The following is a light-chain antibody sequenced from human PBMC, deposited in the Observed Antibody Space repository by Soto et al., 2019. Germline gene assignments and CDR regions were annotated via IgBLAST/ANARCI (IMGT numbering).Light chain of an antibody. Sequence: DIQMTQSPSTLSGSVGDRVTITCRASQTISSWLAWYQKKPGKAPKLMIYKASTLKSGVPSRFSGSGSGTELTLTISSLQPDDFATYYCQQYNSYSPLTFGGGTKVDIK. CDR2: KAS. V-gene: IGKV1-5*03. J-gene: IGKJ4*01. CDR3: QQYNSYSPLT. CDR1: QTISSW.